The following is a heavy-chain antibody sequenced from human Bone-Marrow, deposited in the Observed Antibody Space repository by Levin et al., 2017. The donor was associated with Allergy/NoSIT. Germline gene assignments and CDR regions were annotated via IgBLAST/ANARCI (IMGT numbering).Heavy chain of an antibody. D-gene: IGHD6-13*01. CDR3: ARGAGYSNRWYWDY. Sequence: SETLSLTCTVSGGSMSFGDYYWSWIRQPPGKGLEWIGYTYYSGSSYYSPSLKSRINISIDTSKNQLSLKLSSVTAADTAVYFCARGAGYSNRWYWDYWGQGTLATVSS. CDR1: GGSMSFGDYY. CDR2: TYYSGSS. V-gene: IGHV4-30-4*01. J-gene: IGHJ4*02.